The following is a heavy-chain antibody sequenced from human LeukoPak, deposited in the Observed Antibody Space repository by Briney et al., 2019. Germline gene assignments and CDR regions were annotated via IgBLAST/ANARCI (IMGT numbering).Heavy chain of an antibody. CDR3: ARGATVRTPPLDY. J-gene: IGHJ4*02. Sequence: PGRSLRLSCAASGFTFSSYSMNWVRQAPGKGLEWVSSIGSSSSYIYYADSVKGRFSISRDNAKNSLYLQMNSLRAEDTAVYYCARGATVRTPPLDYWGQGTLVTVSS. CDR2: IGSSSSYI. CDR1: GFTFSSYS. V-gene: IGHV3-21*01. D-gene: IGHD4-23*01.